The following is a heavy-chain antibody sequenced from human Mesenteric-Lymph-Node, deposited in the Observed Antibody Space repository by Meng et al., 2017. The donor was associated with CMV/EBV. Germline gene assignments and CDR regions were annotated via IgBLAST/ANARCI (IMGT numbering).Heavy chain of an antibody. V-gene: IGHV4-34*01. CDR2: INHSGST. Sequence: SETLSLTCGVYGGSFSGYYWSWIRQPPGKGLEWIGEINHSGSTNYNPSLKSRVTISVDTSKNQFSLKLSSVTAADTAVYYCAGYCSSTSCYTASPIAAAVGGMDVWGQGTTVTVSS. J-gene: IGHJ6*02. CDR3: AGYCSSTSCYTASPIAAAVGGMDV. D-gene: IGHD2-2*02. CDR1: GGSFSGYY.